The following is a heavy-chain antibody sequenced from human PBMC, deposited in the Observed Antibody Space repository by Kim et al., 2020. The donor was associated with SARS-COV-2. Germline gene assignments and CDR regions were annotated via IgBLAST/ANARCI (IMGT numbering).Heavy chain of an antibody. V-gene: IGHV5-10-1*01. CDR3: ARHEAAAGTAGAFDI. J-gene: IGHJ3*02. D-gene: IGHD6-13*01. Sequence: GESLKISCKGSGYSFTSYWISWVRQMPGKSLEWMGRIDPSDSYTNYSPSFQGHVTISADKSISTAYLQWSSLKASDTAMYYCARHEAAAGTAGAFDIWGQGTMVTVSS. CDR1: GYSFTSYW. CDR2: IDPSDSYT.